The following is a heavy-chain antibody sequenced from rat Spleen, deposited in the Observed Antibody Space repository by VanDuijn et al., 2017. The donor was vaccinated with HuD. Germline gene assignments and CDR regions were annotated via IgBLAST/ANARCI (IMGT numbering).Heavy chain of an antibody. CDR3: ARHPWGGAPYY. D-gene: IGHD3-1*01. V-gene: IGHV2S12*01. CDR2: VSSGGNT. J-gene: IGHJ2*01. Sequence: QVQVKESGPGLVQPSQTLSLTCTVSGFSLTSNGVSWVRQPPGKGLEWIAAVSSGGNTYYDSTLKSRLSISRDTSKSQVFLKMDSLQPEDTGTYYCARHPWGGAPYYWGQGVMVTVSS. CDR1: GFSLTSNG.